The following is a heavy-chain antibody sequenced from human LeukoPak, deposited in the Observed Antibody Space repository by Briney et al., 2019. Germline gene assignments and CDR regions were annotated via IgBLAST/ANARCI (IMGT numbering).Heavy chain of an antibody. CDR1: GYTFTSYG. Sequence: ASVKVPCKASGYTFTSYGISWVRQAPGQGLEWMGWISAYNGNTNYAQKLQGRVTMTTDTHRSTAYMELRSPRSDDTAVYYCATDGPDYDFWSGYSDPKLDYWGPGTLVTVST. D-gene: IGHD3-3*01. CDR3: ATDGPDYDFWSGYSDPKLDY. J-gene: IGHJ4*02. V-gene: IGHV1-18*01. CDR2: ISAYNGNT.